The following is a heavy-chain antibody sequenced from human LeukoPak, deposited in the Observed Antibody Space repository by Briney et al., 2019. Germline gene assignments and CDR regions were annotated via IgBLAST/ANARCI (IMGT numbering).Heavy chain of an antibody. J-gene: IGHJ5*02. CDR2: ISAYNGNT. CDR1: GYTFTSYG. Sequence: ASVKVSCTASGYTFTSYGISWVRQAPGQGLEWMGWISAYNGNTNYAQKLQGRVTMTTDTSTSTAYMGLRSLRSDDTAVYYCARVWRWLENNWFDPWGQGTLVTVSS. D-gene: IGHD6-19*01. V-gene: IGHV1-18*01. CDR3: ARVWRWLENNWFDP.